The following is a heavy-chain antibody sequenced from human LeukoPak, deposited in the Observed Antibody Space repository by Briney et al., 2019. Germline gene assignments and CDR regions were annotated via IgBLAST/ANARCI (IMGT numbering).Heavy chain of an antibody. J-gene: IGHJ4*02. Sequence: GGSLRLSCATSGFTLSLAWMHWVRQAPGKGLEWVSRIKYDGSYTNYADSVKGRFTISRDNAKNSLYLQMHSLRAEDTAVYYCARDLDGYNYALDYWGQGTLVTVSS. CDR3: ARDLDGYNYALDY. CDR1: GFTLSLAW. CDR2: IKYDGSYT. D-gene: IGHD5-24*01. V-gene: IGHV3-74*01.